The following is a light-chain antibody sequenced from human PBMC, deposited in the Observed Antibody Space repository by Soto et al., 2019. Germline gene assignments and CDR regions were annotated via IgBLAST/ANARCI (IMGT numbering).Light chain of an antibody. CDR2: AAS. Sequence: ETQMTQSPASLSAYVGDRVTITCRASQRISTYLNWYQQRPGKAPKLLIYAASTLGSGVPSRFTGGGSGTDFTLTISNLQPEDFATYYCQQSFRASFTFGPGTRVDVK. CDR3: QQSFRASFT. V-gene: IGKV1-39*01. CDR1: QRISTY. J-gene: IGKJ3*01.